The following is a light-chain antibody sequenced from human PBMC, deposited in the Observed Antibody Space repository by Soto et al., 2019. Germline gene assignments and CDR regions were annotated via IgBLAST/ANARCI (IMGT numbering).Light chain of an antibody. J-gene: IGKJ1*01. V-gene: IGKV3-20*01. CDR1: QSVSSSY. CDR3: QQYGSSPT. CDR2: DVC. Sequence: EIVLTQSPGTLSLSPGERATLSCRSSQSVSSSYLAWYQHKPGQAPRLLIYDVCSRATGIPDRFSGSGSGTAFTLTISRLEPEDFAVYYCQQYGSSPTFGQGTKVEIK.